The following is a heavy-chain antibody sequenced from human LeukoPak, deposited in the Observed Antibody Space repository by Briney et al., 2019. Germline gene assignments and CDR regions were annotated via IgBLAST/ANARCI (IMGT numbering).Heavy chain of an antibody. V-gene: IGHV5-51*01. J-gene: IGHJ4*02. D-gene: IGHD3-22*01. Sequence: GESLKISCKGSGYSFTSYWIGWGRQMPGKGLEWMVIIYPGDSDTRYSPSFQGQVTISADKSISTAYLQWSSPKASDTAMYYCARRDHYDSSGYPNFDYWGQGTLVTVSS. CDR1: GYSFTSYW. CDR3: ARRDHYDSSGYPNFDY. CDR2: IYPGDSDT.